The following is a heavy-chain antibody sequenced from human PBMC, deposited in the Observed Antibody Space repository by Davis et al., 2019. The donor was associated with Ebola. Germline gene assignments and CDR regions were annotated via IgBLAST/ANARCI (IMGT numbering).Heavy chain of an antibody. CDR1: GFTFSSYW. D-gene: IGHD3-9*01. CDR3: ARADYDILTGYYLDP. CDR2: INSDGSST. Sequence: HTGGSLRLSCAASGFTFSSYWMHWVRQAPGKGLVWVSRINSDGSSTSYADSVKGRFTISRDNAKKTLYLQMNSLRAEDTAVYYCARADYDILTGYYLDPWGQGTLVTVSS. J-gene: IGHJ5*02. V-gene: IGHV3-74*01.